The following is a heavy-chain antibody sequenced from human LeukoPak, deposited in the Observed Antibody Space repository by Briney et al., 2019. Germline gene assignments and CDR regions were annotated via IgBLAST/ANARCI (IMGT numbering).Heavy chain of an antibody. Sequence: ASVKVSCKVSGYTLTELSMHWVRQAPGKGLEWMGGFDPEDGETIYAQKFQGRVTMTEDTSTDTAYMELSSLRSEDTAVYYCATTLPKDIAATISIPFDYWGQGTLVTVSS. J-gene: IGHJ4*02. V-gene: IGHV1-24*01. CDR3: ATTLPKDIAATISIPFDY. CDR1: GYTLTELS. D-gene: IGHD5-12*01. CDR2: FDPEDGET.